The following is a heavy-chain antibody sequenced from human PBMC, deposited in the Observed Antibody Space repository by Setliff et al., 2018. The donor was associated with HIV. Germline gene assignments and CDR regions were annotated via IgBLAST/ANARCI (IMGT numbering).Heavy chain of an antibody. J-gene: IGHJ5*02. Sequence: SETLSLTCTVSGDSIGRGNYYWTWIRQPAGKALEWIGRVFTSGDTKYTPNYTPSLKGRVTISIDTSKNQFSLKLRSVTAADTAVYYCARHDYGDNNWLDPWGQGTLVTVSS. CDR2: VFTSGDT. D-gene: IGHD4-17*01. V-gene: IGHV4-61*02. CDR3: ARHDYGDNNWLDP. CDR1: GDSIGRGNYY.